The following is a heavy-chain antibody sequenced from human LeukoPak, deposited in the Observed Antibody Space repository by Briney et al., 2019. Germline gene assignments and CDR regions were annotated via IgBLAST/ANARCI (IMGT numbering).Heavy chain of an antibody. CDR2: ISSSGSTI. Sequence: GGSLRLSCAASGFTVSSNYMSWVRQAPGKGLEWVSCISSSGSTIYYADSVKGRFTISRDNAKNSLYLQMNSLRAEDTAVYYCARGSGSYGRPWYWGQGTLVTVSS. D-gene: IGHD1-26*01. CDR1: GFTVSSNY. CDR3: ARGSGSYGRPWY. J-gene: IGHJ4*02. V-gene: IGHV3-11*01.